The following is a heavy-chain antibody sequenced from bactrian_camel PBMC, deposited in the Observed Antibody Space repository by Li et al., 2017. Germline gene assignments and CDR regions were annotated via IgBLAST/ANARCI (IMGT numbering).Heavy chain of an antibody. D-gene: IGHD3*01. CDR1: GYGYSVNSV. CDR2: ISRIGIT. Sequence: HVQLVESGGGSVQAGGSLRLSCVVSGYGYSVNSVCMGWFCQAPGKERERVARISRIGITTYADSVKGRFTTSKDDAENILYLQMSSLRSEDTAMYYCAAQGGALHFTLLTCDKNDFASWGQGTQVTVS. J-gene: IGHJ6*01. V-gene: IGHV3S53*01. CDR3: AAQGGALHFTLLTCDKNDFAS.